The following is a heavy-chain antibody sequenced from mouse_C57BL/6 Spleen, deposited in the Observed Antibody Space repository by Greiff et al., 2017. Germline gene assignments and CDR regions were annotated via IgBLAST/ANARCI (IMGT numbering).Heavy chain of an antibody. CDR3: AISSYGGDY. CDR2: IDPSDSYT. CDR1: GYTFTSYW. Sequence: VQLQQPGAELVMPGASVKLSCKASGYTFTSYWMHWVKQRPGQGLEWIGEIDPSDSYTNYNQKFKGKSTLTVDKSSSTAYMQLSSLTSEDSAVYYCAISSYGGDYWGQGTTLTVSS. D-gene: IGHD1-1*01. J-gene: IGHJ2*01. V-gene: IGHV1-69*01.